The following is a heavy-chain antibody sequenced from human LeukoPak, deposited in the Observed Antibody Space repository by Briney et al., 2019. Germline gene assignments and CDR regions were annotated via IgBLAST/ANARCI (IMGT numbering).Heavy chain of an antibody. CDR1: GFTFSSYW. D-gene: IGHD6-13*01. CDR2: IKQDGSEK. J-gene: IGHJ4*02. Sequence: GGSLRLSCAASGFTFSSYWMSWVRQAPGKGLEWVANIKQDGSEKYYVGSVKGRFTISRDNAKNSLYLQMNSLRAEDTAVYYCARSYSSSWHTCYDYWGQGTLVTVSS. V-gene: IGHV3-7*01. CDR3: ARSYSSSWHTCYDY.